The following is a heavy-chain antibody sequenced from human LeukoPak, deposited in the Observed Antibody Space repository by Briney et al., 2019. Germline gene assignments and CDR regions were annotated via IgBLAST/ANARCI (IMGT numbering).Heavy chain of an antibody. D-gene: IGHD3-9*01. V-gene: IGHV4-59*01. Sequence: SETLSLTCTVSGGSISSYYWSWIRQPPGKGLEWIGYIYYSGSTNYNPSLKSRVTISVDTSKDQFSLKLSSVTAADTAVYYCARQYSDILTGYHRGELYWYFDLWGRGTLVTVSS. J-gene: IGHJ2*01. CDR3: ARQYSDILTGYHRGELYWYFDL. CDR1: GGSISSYY. CDR2: IYYSGST.